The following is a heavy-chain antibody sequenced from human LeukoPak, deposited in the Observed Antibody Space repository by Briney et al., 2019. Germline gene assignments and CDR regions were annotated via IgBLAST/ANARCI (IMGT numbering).Heavy chain of an antibody. V-gene: IGHV3-48*03. J-gene: IGHJ5*02. CDR3: AKDLGYCSGGSCYSRNMAPNWFDP. Sequence: PWGSLRLSCAASGFTFSSYELNWVRQAPGKGLEWVSYISSSGSTIKYADSVKGRSTISRGSAKNSLYLQMNSLRAEDTAVYYCAKDLGYCSGGSCYSRNMAPNWFDPWGQGTLVTVSS. D-gene: IGHD2-15*01. CDR2: ISSSGSTI. CDR1: GFTFSSYE.